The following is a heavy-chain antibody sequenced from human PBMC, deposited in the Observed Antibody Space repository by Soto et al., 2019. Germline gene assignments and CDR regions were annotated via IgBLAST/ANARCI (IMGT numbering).Heavy chain of an antibody. CDR3: ARSPRSSPYFDY. D-gene: IGHD6-13*01. CDR2: IYPGDSET. CDR1: GYTFSNFW. V-gene: IGHV5-51*01. Sequence: RGESLKISCQCSGYTFSNFWIAWVRQLPGKGLEYMGIIYPGDSETRYSSSFHGKVTISADRSIGTAYLQWSSLEASDSAFYFCARSPRSSPYFDYWGQGALVTVSS. J-gene: IGHJ4*02.